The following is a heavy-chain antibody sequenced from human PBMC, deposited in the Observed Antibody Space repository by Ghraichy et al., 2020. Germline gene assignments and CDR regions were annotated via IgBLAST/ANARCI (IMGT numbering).Heavy chain of an antibody. D-gene: IGHD1-26*01. CDR1: GFTFSSYA. V-gene: IGHV3-23*01. CDR3: AKEEWERSDTDYFDY. CDR2: ISGSGGST. J-gene: IGHJ4*02. Sequence: GGSLRLSCAASGFTFSSYAMSWVRQAPGKGLEWVSAISGSGGSTYYADSVKGRFTISRDNSKNTLYLQMNSLRAKDTAVYYCAKEEWERSDTDYFDYWGQGTLVTVSS.